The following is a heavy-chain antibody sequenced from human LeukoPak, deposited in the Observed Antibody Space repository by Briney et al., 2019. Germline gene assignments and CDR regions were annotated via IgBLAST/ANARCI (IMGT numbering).Heavy chain of an antibody. D-gene: IGHD3-10*01. CDR2: IYYSGST. J-gene: IGHJ5*02. CDR1: GGSISSSSYY. CDR3: ARGGVIP. V-gene: IGHV4-39*07. Sequence: PSETLSLTCTVSGGSISSSSYYWGWIRQPPGKGLEWIGSIYYSGSTYYNPSLKSRVIISVDTSKNQFSLKLSSVTAADTAVYYCARGGVIPWGQGTLVTVSS.